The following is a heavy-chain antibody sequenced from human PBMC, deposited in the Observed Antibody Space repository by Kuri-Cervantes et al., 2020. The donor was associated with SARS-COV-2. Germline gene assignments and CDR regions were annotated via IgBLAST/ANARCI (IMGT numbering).Heavy chain of an antibody. J-gene: IGHJ5*02. D-gene: IGHD3-3*01. CDR2: MNPNSGNT. Sequence: ASVKVSCKASGYTFTSYDINWVRQATGQGLEWMGWMNPNSGNTGYAQKFQGRVTITADKSTSTASMELSSLRSEDTAVYYCARCVFWSGYDINWFDPWGQGTLVTVSS. CDR1: GYTFTSYD. CDR3: ARCVFWSGYDINWFDP. V-gene: IGHV1-8*03.